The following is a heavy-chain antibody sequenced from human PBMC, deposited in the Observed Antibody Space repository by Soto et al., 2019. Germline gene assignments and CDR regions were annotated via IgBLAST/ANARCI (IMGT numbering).Heavy chain of an antibody. Sequence: GSLRLSCAASGFTFSSYWMHWVRQAPGKGLVWVSRINSDGSSTSYADSVKGRFTISRDNAKNTLYLQMNSLRAEDTAVYYCARAGLPLDPVDYWGQGTLVTVSS. V-gene: IGHV3-74*01. CDR2: INSDGSST. J-gene: IGHJ4*02. D-gene: IGHD4-17*01. CDR1: GFTFSSYW. CDR3: ARAGLPLDPVDY.